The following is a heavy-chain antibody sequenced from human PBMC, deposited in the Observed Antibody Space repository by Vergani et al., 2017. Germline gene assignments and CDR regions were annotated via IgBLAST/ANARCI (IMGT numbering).Heavy chain of an antibody. Sequence: QVQLVQSGAEVKKPGASVKVSCKVSGYTLTELSMHWVRQAPGKGLEWMGGFDPEDGETIYAQKFQGRVTMTEDTSTDTAYMELSSLRSEDTAVYYCAGGLGYCSSASCYSYYYYYMDVWGKGTTVTVSS. D-gene: IGHD2-2*02. CDR1: GYTLTELS. J-gene: IGHJ6*03. CDR3: AGGLGYCSSASCYSYYYYYMDV. CDR2: FDPEDGET. V-gene: IGHV1-24*01.